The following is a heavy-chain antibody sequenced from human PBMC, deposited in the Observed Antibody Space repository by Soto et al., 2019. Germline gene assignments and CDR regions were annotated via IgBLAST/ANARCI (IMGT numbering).Heavy chain of an antibody. Sequence: EVQLLESGGGLVQPGGSLRLSCAASGFTFSSYAMSWVRQAPGKGLEWVSAISGSGGSTYYVDSVKGRFTISRDNSKNTLYLQMNSLRAEDTAVYYCAKKSSSWYYFDYWGQGTLVTVSS. J-gene: IGHJ4*02. V-gene: IGHV3-23*01. CDR1: GFTFSSYA. D-gene: IGHD6-13*01. CDR2: ISGSGGST. CDR3: AKKSSSWYYFDY.